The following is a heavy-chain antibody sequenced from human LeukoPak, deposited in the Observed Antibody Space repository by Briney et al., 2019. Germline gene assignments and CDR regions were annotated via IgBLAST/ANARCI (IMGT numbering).Heavy chain of an antibody. CDR1: GFTFSSFA. Sequence: GGSLRLSCAASGFTFSSFAMHWVRQAPGKGLEWVAVISYDGSNKYYADSVKGRFTISRDNSKNTLYLQMNSLRAEDTAVYYCARVGGHDYVWGSYRHFDYRGQGTLVTVSS. CDR2: ISYDGSNK. D-gene: IGHD3-16*02. J-gene: IGHJ4*02. CDR3: ARVGGHDYVWGSYRHFDY. V-gene: IGHV3-30*04.